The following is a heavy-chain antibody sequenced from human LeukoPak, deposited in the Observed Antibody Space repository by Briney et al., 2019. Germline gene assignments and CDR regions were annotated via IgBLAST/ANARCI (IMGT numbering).Heavy chain of an antibody. CDR1: GFTVSSNH. Sequence: GGSLRLSCAASGFTVSSNHMSWVRQAPGKGLEWVSVIYSGGSTYYADSVKGRFTISRDNSKNTLYLQMNSLRAEDTAVYYCARKTGYSSGWYKGGFDYWGQGTLVTVSS. CDR3: ARKTGYSSGWYKGGFDY. J-gene: IGHJ4*02. CDR2: IYSGGST. V-gene: IGHV3-66*02. D-gene: IGHD6-19*01.